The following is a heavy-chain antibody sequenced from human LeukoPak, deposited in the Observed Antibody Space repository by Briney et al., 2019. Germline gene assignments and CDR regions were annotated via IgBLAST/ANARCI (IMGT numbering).Heavy chain of an antibody. CDR3: ARHVYSSSPFDY. J-gene: IGHJ4*02. D-gene: IGHD6-13*01. V-gene: IGHV4-59*08. Sequence: SETLSLTCTVSGGSISSYSWSWIRQPPGEGLEWIGYIYYGGSTNYNPSLRSRVTISVDTSKNQFSLKLSSVTTADTAIYYCARHVYSSSPFDYWGQGTLVTVSS. CDR2: IYYGGST. CDR1: GGSISSYS.